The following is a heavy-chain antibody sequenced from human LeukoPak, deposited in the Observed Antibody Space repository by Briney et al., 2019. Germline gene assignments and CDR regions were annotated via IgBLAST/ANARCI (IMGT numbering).Heavy chain of an antibody. CDR1: GFTFSSYW. Sequence: GGSLRLSCAASGFTFSSYWMSWVRQAPGKGLEWVANIKQDGSEKYYVDSVKGRSTISRDNAKNSLYLQMNSLRAEDTAVYYCARWGAGCSSTSCYGPQDYYYGMDVWGQGTTVTVSS. J-gene: IGHJ6*02. V-gene: IGHV3-7*01. D-gene: IGHD2-2*01. CDR3: ARWGAGCSSTSCYGPQDYYYGMDV. CDR2: IKQDGSEK.